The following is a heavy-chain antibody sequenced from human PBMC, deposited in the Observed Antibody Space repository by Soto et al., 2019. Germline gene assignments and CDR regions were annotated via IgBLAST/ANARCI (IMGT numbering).Heavy chain of an antibody. V-gene: IGHV3-23*01. D-gene: IGHD6-13*01. Sequence: GGSLRLSCAASGFTFSSYAMSWVRQAPGKGLEWVSAIRGSGGSTYNADSVKGRFTISRDNSKTTLYLQMNSLRAEDTAVYYCAKKWGIAAAASFFDYWGQGTLVTVSS. J-gene: IGHJ4*02. CDR3: AKKWGIAAAASFFDY. CDR2: IRGSGGST. CDR1: GFTFSSYA.